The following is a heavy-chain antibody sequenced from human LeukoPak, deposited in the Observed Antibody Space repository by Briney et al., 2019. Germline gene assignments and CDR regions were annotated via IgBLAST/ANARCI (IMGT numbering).Heavy chain of an antibody. J-gene: IGHJ4*02. D-gene: IGHD3-16*01. CDR3: ARARNGGDFDY. V-gene: IGHV3-53*01. CDR2: IYSGGST. Sequence: GGSLRLSCAASGFTFSSNYMSWVRQAPGKGLEWVSVIYSGGSTYYADSVKGRFTISRDNSKNTLYLQMNSLRAEDTAVYYCARARNGGDFDYWGQGTLVTVSS. CDR1: GFTFSSNY.